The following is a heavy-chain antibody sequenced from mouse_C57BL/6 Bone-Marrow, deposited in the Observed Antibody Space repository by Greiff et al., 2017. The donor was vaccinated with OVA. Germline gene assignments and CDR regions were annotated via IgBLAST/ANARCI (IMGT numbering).Heavy chain of an antibody. CDR2: IKPNNGGT. Sequence: VQLQQSGPELVKPGASVKMSCKASGYTFTDYNMHWVKQSHGKSLEWIGYIKPNNGGTSYNQKFKGKATLTVTKSSSTAYMELRSLTSEDSAVYYCARGGYYYGSSYFDYWGQGTTLTVSS. V-gene: IGHV1-22*01. CDR3: ARGGYYYGSSYFDY. CDR1: GYTFTDYN. D-gene: IGHD1-1*01. J-gene: IGHJ2*01.